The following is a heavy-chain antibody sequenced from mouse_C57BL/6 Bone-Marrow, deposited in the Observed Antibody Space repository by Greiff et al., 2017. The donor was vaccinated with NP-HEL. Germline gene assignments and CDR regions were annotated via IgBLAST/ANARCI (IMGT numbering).Heavy chain of an antibody. CDR1: GYTFTSYG. CDR3: ARCPYYYGSSYNYFDY. Sequence: VQRVESGAELARPGASVKLSCKASGYTFTSYGISWVKQRTGQGLEWIGEIYPRSGHTYYNEKFKGKATLTADKSSSTAYMELRSLTSEDSAVYFCARCPYYYGSSYNYFDYWGQGTTLTVSS. J-gene: IGHJ2*01. V-gene: IGHV1-81*01. D-gene: IGHD1-1*01. CDR2: IYPRSGHT.